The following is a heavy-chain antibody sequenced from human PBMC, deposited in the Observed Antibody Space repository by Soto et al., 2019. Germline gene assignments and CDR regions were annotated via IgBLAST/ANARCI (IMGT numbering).Heavy chain of an antibody. D-gene: IGHD6-19*01. V-gene: IGHV3-30-3*01. CDR1: GFTFSSYA. Sequence: GSLRLSCAASGFTFSSYAMHWVRQAPGKGLEWVAVISYDGSNKYYADSVKGRFTISRDNSKNTLYLQMNSLRAEDTAVYYCARDSIGDSSGWYSYYGMDVWGQGTTVTVSS. J-gene: IGHJ6*02. CDR2: ISYDGSNK. CDR3: ARDSIGDSSGWYSYYGMDV.